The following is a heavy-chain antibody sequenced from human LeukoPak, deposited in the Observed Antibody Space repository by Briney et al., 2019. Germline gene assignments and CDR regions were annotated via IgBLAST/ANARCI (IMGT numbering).Heavy chain of an antibody. J-gene: IGHJ5*02. D-gene: IGHD4-17*01. CDR3: ARVGTVTTAFYNWFDP. CDR2: INHSGNT. Sequence: PSGTLSLTCAVYGGSFSDYYWSWIRQPPGKGLEWIGEINHSGNTNYNPSVKSRVIISIDTPKNQLSLNLRSVTAADTAIYYCARVGTVTTAFYNWFDPWGQGTLVTVSS. CDR1: GGSFSDYY. V-gene: IGHV4-34*01.